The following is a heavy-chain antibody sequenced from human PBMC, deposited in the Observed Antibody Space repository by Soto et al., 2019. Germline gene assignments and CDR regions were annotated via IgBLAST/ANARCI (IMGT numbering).Heavy chain of an antibody. V-gene: IGHV2-26*01. J-gene: IGHJ5*02. CDR3: ARINTIFGVVPSNWFDP. CDR2: IFSNDEK. D-gene: IGHD3-3*01. Sequence: SGPTLVNPTETLTLTCTVSGFSLSNARMGVSWIRQPPGKALEWLAHIFSNDEKSYSTSLKSRLTISKDTSKSQVVLTMTNMDPVDTATYYCARINTIFGVVPSNWFDPWGQGTLVTVSS. CDR1: GFSLSNARMG.